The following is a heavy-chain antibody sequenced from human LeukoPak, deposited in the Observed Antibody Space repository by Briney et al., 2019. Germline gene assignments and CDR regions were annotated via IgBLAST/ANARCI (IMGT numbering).Heavy chain of an antibody. CDR1: GFTFSSYW. CDR3: ASSGSSWYSFLDY. Sequence: PGGSLRLSCAASGFTFSSYWISWVRQAPGKGLEWVANIKQDGSEKYYVDSVKGRFTISRDNAKNSLYLQMNSLRAEDTAVYYCASSGSSWYSFLDYWGQGTLVTVSS. V-gene: IGHV3-7*01. D-gene: IGHD6-13*01. CDR2: IKQDGSEK. J-gene: IGHJ4*02.